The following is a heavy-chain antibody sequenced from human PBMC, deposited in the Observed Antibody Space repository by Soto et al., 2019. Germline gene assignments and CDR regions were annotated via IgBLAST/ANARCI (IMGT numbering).Heavy chain of an antibody. V-gene: IGHV4-59*12. CDR2: IYYTGST. Sequence: SETLSLTCTVSGGSISGYYWSWIRQPPGKRLEWIGYIYYTGSTNYNPSLRSRVTISIDTSKNQFSLKLSSVTAADTAVYYCAREGPPIRAHNPPEYFQHWGQGTPVTVSS. CDR1: GGSISGYY. J-gene: IGHJ1*01. CDR3: AREGPPIRAHNPPEYFQH.